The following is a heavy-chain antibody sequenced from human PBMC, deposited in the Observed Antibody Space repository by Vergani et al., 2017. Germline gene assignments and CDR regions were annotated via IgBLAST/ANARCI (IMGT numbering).Heavy chain of an antibody. V-gene: IGHV1-69*01. D-gene: IGHD1-1*01. J-gene: IGHJ5*02. CDR3: ARGPMRTGTRLYNAFDH. CDR1: GGTFSSYA. CDR2: IIPIFGTA. Sequence: QVQLVQSGAEVKKPGSSVKVSCKASGGTFSSYAISWVRQAPGQGLEWMEGIIPIFGTANYAQKFQGRVTITADESTSTAYMELSSLRSEDTAVYYGARGPMRTGTRLYNAFDHWGQGTLVTVSS.